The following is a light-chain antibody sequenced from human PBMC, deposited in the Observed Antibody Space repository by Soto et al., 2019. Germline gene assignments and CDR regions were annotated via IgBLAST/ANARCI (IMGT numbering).Light chain of an antibody. V-gene: IGKV1-39*01. CDR1: QSIVNY. CDR2: GAS. J-gene: IGKJ2*01. Sequence: DVRMTQSPSSLSASVGDRVTITCRSNQSIVNYLNWYQHKPGRDPKLLISGASTLQNAVPSRFSGSGSGTDFVLTINTLQAEDFATYYCQQSFSTPPSFGQGTKLEIK. CDR3: QQSFSTPPS.